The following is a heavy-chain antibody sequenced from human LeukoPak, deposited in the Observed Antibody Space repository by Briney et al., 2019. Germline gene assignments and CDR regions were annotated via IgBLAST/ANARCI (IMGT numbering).Heavy chain of an antibody. J-gene: IGHJ4*02. V-gene: IGHV3-48*03. Sequence: PGGSLRLSCAASGFTFSSYEMNWVRQAPGKGLEWVAHISSGGNVEYYLDSVRGRFTISRDNAKSLLFLQMNSLRAEDTAVYYCARDTLNGPFVISLDYWGQGALVTVSS. CDR3: ARDTLNGPFVISLDY. CDR1: GFTFSSYE. CDR2: ISSGGNVE. D-gene: IGHD3-9*01.